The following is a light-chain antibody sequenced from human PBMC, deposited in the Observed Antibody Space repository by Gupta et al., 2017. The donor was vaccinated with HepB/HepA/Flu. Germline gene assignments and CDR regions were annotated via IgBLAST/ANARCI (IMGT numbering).Light chain of an antibody. Sequence: QSVLTQPPSVSAAPGQRVTISCSGNRSNIGNSYVSWDKQDPGRAPHVLIYENNKRPSGIPDRFSASKSGTSASLGITGLQTGDEADYYCGTWDTSLNANVFGGGTKVTVL. J-gene: IGLJ2*01. CDR3: GTWDTSLNANV. CDR1: RSNIGNSY. CDR2: ENN. V-gene: IGLV1-51*02.